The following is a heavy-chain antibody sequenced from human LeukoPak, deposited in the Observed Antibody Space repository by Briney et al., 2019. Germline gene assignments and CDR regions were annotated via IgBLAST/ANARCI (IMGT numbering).Heavy chain of an antibody. D-gene: IGHD3-9*01. CDR1: GYTFSDYY. J-gene: IGHJ5*02. CDR3: ARDYYDILTASLRANWFDP. V-gene: IGHV1-2*02. CDR2: INPNSSGT. Sequence: GASVKVSCKASGYTFSDYYMHWVRQAPGQGLEWLGWINPNSSGTNYAQKFQGRVTMTRDTSISTAYMELSRLRSDDTAVYYCARDYYDILTASLRANWFDPWGPGTLVTVSS.